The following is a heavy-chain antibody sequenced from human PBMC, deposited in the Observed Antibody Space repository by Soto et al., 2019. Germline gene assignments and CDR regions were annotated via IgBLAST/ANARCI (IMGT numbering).Heavy chain of an antibody. D-gene: IGHD4-17*01. CDR2: IYYSGST. V-gene: IGHV4-59*01. CDR1: GGSISSYY. CDR3: ARWDPYGRDSYYYGMDV. J-gene: IGHJ6*02. Sequence: QVQLQESGPGLVKPSETLSLTCTVSGGSISSYYWSWIRQPPGKGLEWIGYIYYSGSTNYNPSLKSRVTISVDTSKNQFTLKLSSVTAADTAVYYCARWDPYGRDSYYYGMDVWGQGTTVTVSS.